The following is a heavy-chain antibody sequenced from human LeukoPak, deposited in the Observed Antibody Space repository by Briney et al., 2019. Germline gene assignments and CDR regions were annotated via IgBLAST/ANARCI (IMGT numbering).Heavy chain of an antibody. CDR2: INPNSGGT. Sequence: GASVKVSCKASGYTFTGYYLHWVRQAPGQGLEWMGWINPNSGGTNYTQKFQGRVTMTRDTSISTAYMELSRLRSDDTAVYYCAGIKWGYSGYDRYYYYYYMDVWGKGTTVTVSS. CDR3: AGIKWGYSGYDRYYYYYYMDV. J-gene: IGHJ6*03. CDR1: GYTFTGYY. D-gene: IGHD5-12*01. V-gene: IGHV1-2*02.